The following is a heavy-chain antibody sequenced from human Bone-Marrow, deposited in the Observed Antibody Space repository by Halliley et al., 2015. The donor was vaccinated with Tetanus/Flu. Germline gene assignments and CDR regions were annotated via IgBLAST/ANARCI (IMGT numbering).Heavy chain of an antibody. CDR2: GGDT. CDR3: ARDKVRYCSRTTCYLYGLDV. D-gene: IGHD2-2*01. Sequence: GGDTSHADSGKGRFIVSRDSSKNTLYLQMNSLRVEDTAVYYCARDKVRYCSRTTCYLYGLDVWGQGTTVTVSS. V-gene: IGHV3-23*01. J-gene: IGHJ6*02.